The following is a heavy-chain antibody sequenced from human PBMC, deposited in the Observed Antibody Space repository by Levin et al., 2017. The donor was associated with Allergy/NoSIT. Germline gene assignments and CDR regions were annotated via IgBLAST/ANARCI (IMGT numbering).Heavy chain of an antibody. D-gene: IGHD6-6*01. V-gene: IGHV3-30*18. CDR3: ANVLSSSFYYYYGMDV. CDR2: ISYDGSNK. CDR1: GFTFSSYG. J-gene: IGHJ6*02. Sequence: GGSLRLSCAASGFTFSSYGMHWVRQAPGKGLEWVAVISYDGSNKYYADSVKGRFTISRDNSKNTLYLQMNSLRAEDTAVYYCANVLSSSFYYYYGMDVWGQGTTVTVSS.